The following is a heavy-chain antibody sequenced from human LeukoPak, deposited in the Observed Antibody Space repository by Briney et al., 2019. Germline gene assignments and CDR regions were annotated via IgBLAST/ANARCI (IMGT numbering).Heavy chain of an antibody. CDR3: ARDIKLRGWLQDYYYYYMDV. J-gene: IGHJ6*03. CDR2: MNPNSGNT. Sequence: ASVKVSCKASGYTFTSYDINWVRQATGQGLEWMGWMNPNSGNTGYAQKFQGRVTMTRNTSISTAYMELSSLRSEDTAVYYCARDIKLRGWLQDYYYYYMDVWAKGPRSPSP. V-gene: IGHV1-8*01. CDR1: GYTFTSYD. D-gene: IGHD5-24*01.